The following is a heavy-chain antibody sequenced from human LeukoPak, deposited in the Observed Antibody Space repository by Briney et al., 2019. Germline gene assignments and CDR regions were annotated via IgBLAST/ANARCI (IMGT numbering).Heavy chain of an antibody. CDR3: ARIGGGSWRNPGYWFDP. CDR1: GASISSASDY. J-gene: IGHJ5*02. CDR2: IYYGGST. V-gene: IGHV4-39*01. D-gene: IGHD2-15*01. Sequence: SETLALTCAVSGASISSASDYWGWIRQPPGKGLEWLGSIYYGGSTYDNPSLRSRVTISVDTSKNQFSLKLTSVTAADTAVYYCARIGGGSWRNPGYWFDPWGQGNLVTVSS.